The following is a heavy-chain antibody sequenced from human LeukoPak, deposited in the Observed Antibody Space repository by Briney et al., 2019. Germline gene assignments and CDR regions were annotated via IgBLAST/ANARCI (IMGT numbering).Heavy chain of an antibody. CDR1: GITFSSYS. Sequence: GGSLRLSCVASGITFSSYSMNWVRQAPGKGLEWVSSISSSSSYIYYADSVKGRFTISRDNAKNSLYLQMNSLRAEDTAVYYCARDFQGGLTVDYWGQGTLVTVSS. D-gene: IGHD3-10*01. J-gene: IGHJ4*02. CDR3: ARDFQGGLTVDY. V-gene: IGHV3-21*01. CDR2: ISSSSSYI.